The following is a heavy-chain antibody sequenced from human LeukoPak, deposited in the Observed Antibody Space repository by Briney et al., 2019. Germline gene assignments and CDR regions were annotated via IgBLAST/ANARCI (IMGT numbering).Heavy chain of an antibody. J-gene: IGHJ5*02. Sequence: PSETLSLTCAVYGGSFSGYYWSWIRQHPGKGLEWIGYIYYSGSTYYNPSLKSRVTISVDTSKNQFSLKPSSVTAADTAVYYCARGSWYDFWSGFMNFKYNWFDPWGQGTLVTVSS. CDR1: GGSFSGYY. CDR3: ARGSWYDFWSGFMNFKYNWFDP. D-gene: IGHD3-3*01. CDR2: IYYSGST. V-gene: IGHV4-31*11.